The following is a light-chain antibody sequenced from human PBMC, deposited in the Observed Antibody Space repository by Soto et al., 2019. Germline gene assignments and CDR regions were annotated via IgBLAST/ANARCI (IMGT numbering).Light chain of an antibody. CDR2: DVS. Sequence: QSALTQPPSASGSPGQSVTISCTGTSSDVGGFNYVSWYQQHPGKAPKLIIYDVSKRPSGVPDRFSGSKSGITASLTVSGLQTEDEAEYYCSSYAGSNTFAVFGGGPQLTVL. V-gene: IGLV2-8*01. CDR1: SSDVGGFNY. J-gene: IGLJ7*01. CDR3: SSYAGSNTFAV.